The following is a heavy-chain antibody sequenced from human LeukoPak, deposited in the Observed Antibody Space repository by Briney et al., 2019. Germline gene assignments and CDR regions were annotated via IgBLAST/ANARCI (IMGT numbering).Heavy chain of an antibody. Sequence: TSETLSLTCAVYGGSFSGYYWSWIRQPPGKGREWIGEINHSGSTNYNPSLKSRVTISVDTSKNQFSLKLSSVTAADTAVYFCASLPWFGDLLDYWGQGTLVTVSS. J-gene: IGHJ4*02. D-gene: IGHD3-10*01. CDR1: GGSFSGYY. CDR3: ASLPWFGDLLDY. V-gene: IGHV4-34*01. CDR2: INHSGST.